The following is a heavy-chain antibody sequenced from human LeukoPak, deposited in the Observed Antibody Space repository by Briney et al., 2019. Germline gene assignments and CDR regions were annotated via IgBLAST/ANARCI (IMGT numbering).Heavy chain of an antibody. Sequence: PGGSLRLSCAASGFSFSSHVMHWVRQAPGKGLEWVSGISGSGGDTYYADSVKGRFTISRDNSKNTLNLQMNSLRAEDTAVYYCARAVGNYYVSSGYWYFDLWGRGTLVTVSS. V-gene: IGHV3-23*01. D-gene: IGHD3-22*01. J-gene: IGHJ2*01. CDR1: GFSFSSHV. CDR3: ARAVGNYYVSSGYWYFDL. CDR2: ISGSGGDT.